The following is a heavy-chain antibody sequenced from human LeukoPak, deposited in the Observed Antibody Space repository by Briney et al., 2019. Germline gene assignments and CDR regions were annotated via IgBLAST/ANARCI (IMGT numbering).Heavy chain of an antibody. V-gene: IGHV3-30*18. CDR2: ISYDGSNK. CDR1: GFTFSSYG. D-gene: IGHD6-19*01. CDR3: AKPSPGYSSGWYVVGGFDP. J-gene: IGHJ5*02. Sequence: GGSLRLSCAASGFTFSSYGMHWVRQAPGKGLEWVAVISYDGSNKYYADSVKGRFTISRDNSKNTLYLQMNSLSAEDTAVYYCAKPSPGYSSGWYVVGGFDPWGQGTLVTVSS.